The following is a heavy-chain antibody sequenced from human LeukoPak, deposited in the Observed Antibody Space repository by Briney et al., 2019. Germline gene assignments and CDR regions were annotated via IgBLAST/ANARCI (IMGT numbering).Heavy chain of an antibody. D-gene: IGHD3-22*01. CDR3: AKGGYYDSSGTPEDY. CDR1: GFTFSSYA. V-gene: IGHV3-23*01. CDR2: ISGSGGCT. J-gene: IGHJ4*02. Sequence: PGGSLRLSCAASGFTFSSYAMSWVRQAPGKGLEWVSAISGSGGCTYYADSVKGRFTISRDNSKNTLYLQMNSLRAEDTAVYYCAKGGYYDSSGTPEDYWGQGTLVTVSS.